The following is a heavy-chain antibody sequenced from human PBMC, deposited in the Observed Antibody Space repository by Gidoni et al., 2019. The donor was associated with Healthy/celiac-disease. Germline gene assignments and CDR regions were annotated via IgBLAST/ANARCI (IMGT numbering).Heavy chain of an antibody. Sequence: QVQLQQWGAGLLKPSETLSLTCAVYGGSFSGYYWSWIRQPPGKGLEWIGEINHSGSTNYNPSLKSRVTISVDTSKNQFSLKLSSVTAADTAVYYCAREVGVSSGSGSSRRYFDYWGQGTLVTVSS. CDR2: INHSGST. J-gene: IGHJ4*02. D-gene: IGHD3-10*01. CDR3: AREVGVSSGSGSSRRYFDY. V-gene: IGHV4-34*01. CDR1: GGSFSGYY.